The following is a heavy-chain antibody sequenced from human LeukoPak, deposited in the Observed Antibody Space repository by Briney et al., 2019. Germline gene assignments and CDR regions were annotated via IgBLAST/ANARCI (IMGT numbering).Heavy chain of an antibody. V-gene: IGHV3-30*02. CDR2: IRFDGVNE. CDR3: AKDSGGSYLASEIDY. Sequence: GGSLRLSCAASGFTFSSSGMHWVRQAPGKGLEWVAFIRFDGVNEYYADSMKGRFTISRDNSKSTLYLQMSSLRPEDTAIYYCAKDSGGSYLASEIDYWGQGTLVTVSS. D-gene: IGHD3-16*02. CDR1: GFTFSSSG. J-gene: IGHJ4*02.